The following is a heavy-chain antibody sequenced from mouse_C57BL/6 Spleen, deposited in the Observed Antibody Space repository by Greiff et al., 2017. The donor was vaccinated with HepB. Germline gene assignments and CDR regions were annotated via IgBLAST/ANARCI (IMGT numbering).Heavy chain of an antibody. V-gene: IGHV1-53*01. CDR1: GYTFTSYW. CDR3: ARYRGSSDAMDY. D-gene: IGHD1-1*01. CDR2: INPSNGGT. J-gene: IGHJ4*01. Sequence: QVQLQQPGTELVKPGASVKLSCKASGYTFTSYWMHWVKQRPGQGLEWIGNINPSNGGTNYNEKFKSKATLTVDKSSSTAYMQRSSLTSEDSAVYYCARYRGSSDAMDYWGQGTSVTVSS.